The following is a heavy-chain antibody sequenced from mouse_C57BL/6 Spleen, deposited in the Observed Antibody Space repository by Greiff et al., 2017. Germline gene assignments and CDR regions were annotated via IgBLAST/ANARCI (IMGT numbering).Heavy chain of an antibody. CDR2: IDPSDSYT. D-gene: IGHD2-4*01. CDR1: GYTFTSYW. V-gene: IGHV1-50*01. J-gene: IGHJ2*01. CDR3: ARYDYDAY. Sequence: QVHVKQPGAELVKPGASVKLSCKASGYTFTSYWMQWVKQRPGQGLEWIGEIDPSDSYTNYNQKFKGKATLTVDTSSSTAYMQLSSLTSEDSAVYYCARYDYDAYWGQGTTLTVSS.